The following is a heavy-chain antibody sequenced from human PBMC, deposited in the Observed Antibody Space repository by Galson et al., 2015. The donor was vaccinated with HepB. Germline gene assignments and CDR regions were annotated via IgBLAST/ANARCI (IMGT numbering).Heavy chain of an antibody. D-gene: IGHD4-17*01. CDR3: ARVYDGDDAGEDYGMDV. CDR1: GFTFSTYS. Sequence: SLRLSCAASGFTFSTYSMNWVRQAPGKGLEWVAYISATSRNIYYADSVKGRFSISRDNGKNSLYLQMNSLRAEDTAVYYCARVYDGDDAGEDYGMDVWGPGATVTVSS. J-gene: IGHJ6*02. CDR2: ISATSRNI. V-gene: IGHV3-21*01.